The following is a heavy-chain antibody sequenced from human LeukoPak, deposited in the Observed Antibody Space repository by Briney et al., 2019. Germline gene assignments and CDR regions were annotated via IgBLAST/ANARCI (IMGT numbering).Heavy chain of an antibody. D-gene: IGHD5-18*01. CDR2: IYYSGST. CDR1: GGSISSYY. Sequence: PETLSLTCTVSGGSISSYYWSWIRQPPGKGLEWIGYIYYSGSTNYNPSLKSRVTISVDTSKNQFSLKLSSVTAADTAVYYCARLNSLTAVDTAMAILDYWGQGTLVTVSS. V-gene: IGHV4-59*08. CDR3: ARLNSLTAVDTAMAILDY. J-gene: IGHJ4*02.